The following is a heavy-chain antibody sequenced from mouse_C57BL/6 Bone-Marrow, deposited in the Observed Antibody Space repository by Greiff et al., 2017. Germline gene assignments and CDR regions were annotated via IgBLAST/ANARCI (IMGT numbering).Heavy chain of an antibody. CDR3: ARNFRGSSYGYAIDY. D-gene: IGHD1-1*01. J-gene: IGHJ4*01. V-gene: IGHV2-2*01. CDR1: GFSLTSYG. CDR2: IWSGGST. Sequence: VKVVESGPGLVQPSQSLSITCTVSGFSLTSYGVHWVRQSPGKGLEWLGVIWSGGSTDYNAAFISRLSISKDNSKCQVFFKMNSLQADDTAIYYGARNFRGSSYGYAIDYWGQGTSVTVSS.